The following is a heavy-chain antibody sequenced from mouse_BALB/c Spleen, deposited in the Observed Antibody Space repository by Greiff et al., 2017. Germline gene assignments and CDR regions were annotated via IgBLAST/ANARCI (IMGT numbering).Heavy chain of an antibody. V-gene: IGHV5-4*02. CDR1: GFTFSDYY. Sequence: EVKLEESGGGLVKPGGSLKLSCAASGFTFSDYYMYWVRQTPEKRLEWVATISDGGSYTYYPDSVKGRFTISRDNAKNNLYLQMSSLKSEDTAMYYCARDGAVVAEKYFDYWGQGTTLTVSS. CDR2: ISDGGSYT. CDR3: ARDGAVVAEKYFDY. J-gene: IGHJ2*01. D-gene: IGHD1-1*01.